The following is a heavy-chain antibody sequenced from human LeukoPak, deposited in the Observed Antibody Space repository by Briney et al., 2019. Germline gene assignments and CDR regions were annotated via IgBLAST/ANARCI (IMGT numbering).Heavy chain of an antibody. Sequence: GGSLRLSCAASGFTFSSYAMHWVRQAPGKGLEWVAVISYDGSNKYYADSVKGRFTTSRDNSKNTLYLQMNSLRAEDTAVYYCASGYDSSGYYDTGVDYWGQGTLVTVSS. J-gene: IGHJ4*02. V-gene: IGHV3-30-3*01. CDR3: ASGYDSSGYYDTGVDY. D-gene: IGHD3-22*01. CDR1: GFTFSSYA. CDR2: ISYDGSNK.